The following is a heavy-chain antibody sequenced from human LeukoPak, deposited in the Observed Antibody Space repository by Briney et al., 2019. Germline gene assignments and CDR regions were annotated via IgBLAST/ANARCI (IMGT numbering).Heavy chain of an antibody. CDR3: ARDSGTEYSSSYYFDY. D-gene: IGHD6-6*01. CDR1: GFTFSSYA. CDR2: ISYDGSNK. V-gene: IGHV3-30-3*01. J-gene: IGHJ4*02. Sequence: GRSLRLSCAASGFTFSSYAMHWVGQAQGKGLKWVAVISYDGSNKYYADSVKGRFTISRDNSKNTLYLQMNSLRAEDTAVYYCARDSGTEYSSSYYFDYWGQGTLVTVSS.